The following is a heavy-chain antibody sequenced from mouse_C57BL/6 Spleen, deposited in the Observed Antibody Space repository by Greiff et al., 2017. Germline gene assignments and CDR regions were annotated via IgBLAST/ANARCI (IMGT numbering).Heavy chain of an antibody. CDR1: GYTFTSYW. Sequence: VHVKQSGAELAKPGASVKLSCKASGYTFTSYWMHWVKQRPGQGLEWIGYINPSSGYTKYNQKFKDKATLTADKSSSTAYMQLSSLTYADSAVYYCGRGGGRDYYGSSHWYFDVWGTGTTVTVSS. D-gene: IGHD1-1*01. CDR3: GRGGGRDYYGSSHWYFDV. V-gene: IGHV1-7*01. J-gene: IGHJ1*03. CDR2: INPSSGYT.